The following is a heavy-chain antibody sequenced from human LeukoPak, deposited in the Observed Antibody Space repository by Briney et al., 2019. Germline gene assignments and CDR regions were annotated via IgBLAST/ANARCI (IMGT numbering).Heavy chain of an antibody. D-gene: IGHD3-22*01. V-gene: IGHV1-18*01. CDR2: ISAYNGNT. Sequence: ASVKVSCKASGYTFTSYGISWVRQAPGQGLEWMGWISAYNGNTNYAQKLQGRVTMTTDTSTSTAYMELRSLRSDDTAVYYCAGEEAYYYDGSGYYAKQHWFDPWGQGTLVTVSS. CDR1: GYTFTSYG. CDR3: AGEEAYYYDGSGYYAKQHWFDP. J-gene: IGHJ5*02.